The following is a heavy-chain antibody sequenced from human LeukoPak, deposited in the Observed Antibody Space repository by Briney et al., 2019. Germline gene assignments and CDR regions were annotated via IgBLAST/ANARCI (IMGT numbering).Heavy chain of an antibody. V-gene: IGHV3-53*01. Sequence: GGSLRPSCAASGFTVSSNYMSWVRQAPGKGLEWVSVIYSGGSTYYADSVKGRFTISRDNSKNTLYLQMNSLRAEDTAVYYCARDRYYYGSGSEDWGQGTLVTVSS. CDR3: ARDRYYYGSGSED. CDR1: GFTVSSNY. J-gene: IGHJ4*02. CDR2: IYSGGST. D-gene: IGHD3-10*01.